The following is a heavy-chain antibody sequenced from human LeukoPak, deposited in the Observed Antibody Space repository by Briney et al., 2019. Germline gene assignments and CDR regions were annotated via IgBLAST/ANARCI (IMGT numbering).Heavy chain of an antibody. J-gene: IGHJ6*03. CDR2: INQSGGT. V-gene: IGHV4-34*01. CDR3: ARTTEAHSWQTRYYSYYMDV. D-gene: IGHD6-13*01. CDR1: GGSFSGYY. Sequence: SETLSLTCAVYGGSFSGYYWNWIRQPPGKGLEWIGEINQSGGTNYNPSLKSRVTISLDTSKNQFSLKLRSVTAADTAVYYCARTTEAHSWQTRYYSYYMDVWGKGTTVTVSS.